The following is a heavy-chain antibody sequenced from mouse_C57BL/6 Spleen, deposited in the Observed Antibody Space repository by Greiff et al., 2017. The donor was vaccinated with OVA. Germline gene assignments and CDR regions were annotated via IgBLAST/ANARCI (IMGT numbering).Heavy chain of an antibody. J-gene: IGHJ4*01. D-gene: IGHD1-1*01. CDR3: AKTLLTTVVATGHYYAMDY. Sequence: VKLVESGPGLVQPSQSLSITCTVSGFSLTSYGVHWVRQSPGKGLEWLGVIWRGGSTDYNAAFMSRLSITKDNSKSQVFFKMNSLQADDTAIYYCAKTLLTTVVATGHYYAMDYWGQGTSVTVSS. V-gene: IGHV2-5*01. CDR2: IWRGGST. CDR1: GFSLTSYG.